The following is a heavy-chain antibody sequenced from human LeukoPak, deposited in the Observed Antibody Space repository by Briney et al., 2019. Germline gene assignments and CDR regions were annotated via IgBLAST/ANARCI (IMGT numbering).Heavy chain of an antibody. D-gene: IGHD5-24*01. CDR3: ARDDSGRDGYNGAFDI. J-gene: IGHJ3*02. V-gene: IGHV3-21*01. Sequence: GGSLRLSCAASGFTFSSYSMNWVRQAPGKGLEWVSSISSSSSYIYYADSVKGRFTISRDNAKNSLYLQVNSLRAEDTAVYYCARDDSGRDGYNGAFDIWGQGTMVTVSS. CDR2: ISSSSSYI. CDR1: GFTFSSYS.